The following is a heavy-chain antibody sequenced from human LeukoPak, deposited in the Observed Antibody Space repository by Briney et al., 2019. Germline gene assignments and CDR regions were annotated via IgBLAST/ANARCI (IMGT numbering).Heavy chain of an antibody. J-gene: IGHJ4*02. D-gene: IGHD5-18*01. CDR1: GGSISSGSYY. CDR3: ARWAHDAYSYGSDDY. Sequence: SETLSLTCTVSGGSISSGSYYWSWIRQPPGKGLEWIGYIYYSGSTNYNPSLKSRVTISVDTSKNQFSLKLSSVTAADTAVYYCARWAHDAYSYGSDDYWGQGTLVTVSS. V-gene: IGHV4-61*01. CDR2: IYYSGST.